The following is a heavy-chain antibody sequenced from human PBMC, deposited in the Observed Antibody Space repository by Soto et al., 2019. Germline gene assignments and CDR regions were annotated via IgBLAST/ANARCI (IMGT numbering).Heavy chain of an antibody. V-gene: IGHV4-34*01. CDR2: INHSGST. J-gene: IGHJ5*02. CDR1: GGSFSGYY. CDR3: ARTGYSGYPA. D-gene: IGHD5-12*01. Sequence: SETLSLTCAVYGGSFSGYYWSWIRQPPGKGLEWIGEINHSGSTDYNPSLKSRVTISVDTSKNQFSLKLSSVTAADTAVYYCARTGYSGYPAWGQGTLVTVSS.